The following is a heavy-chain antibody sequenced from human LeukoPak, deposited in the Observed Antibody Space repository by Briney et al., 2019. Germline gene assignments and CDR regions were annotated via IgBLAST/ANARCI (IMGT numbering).Heavy chain of an antibody. V-gene: IGHV1-69*04. Sequence: SVKVSCKASGGTFSSYAISWVRQAPGQGLEWMGRIIPILGIANYAQKFQGRVTITADKSTSTAYMELSSLRSEDTAVYYCAKLKAQQIRTGLDYWGQGTLDTVSS. CDR2: IIPILGIA. CDR3: AKLKAQQIRTGLDY. J-gene: IGHJ4*02. D-gene: IGHD6-13*01. CDR1: GGTFSSYA.